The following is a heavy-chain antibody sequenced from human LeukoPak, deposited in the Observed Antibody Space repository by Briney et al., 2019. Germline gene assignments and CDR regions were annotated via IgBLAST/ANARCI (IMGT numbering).Heavy chain of an antibody. V-gene: IGHV1-18*01. Sequence: ASVKVSCKASGYTFTSYGISWVRQAPGQGLEWMGWISAYNGNTNYAQKPQGRVTMTTDTSTSTAYMELRSLRSDDTAVYYCARDPYSSSSGEFDYWGQGTLVTVSS. D-gene: IGHD6-6*01. CDR3: ARDPYSSSSGEFDY. CDR2: ISAYNGNT. J-gene: IGHJ4*02. CDR1: GYTFTSYG.